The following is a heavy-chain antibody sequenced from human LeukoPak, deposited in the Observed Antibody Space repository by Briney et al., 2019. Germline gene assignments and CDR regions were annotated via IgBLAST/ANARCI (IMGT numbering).Heavy chain of an antibody. Sequence: GGSLRLSCAASGFTVSSNYMSWVRQAPGKGLEWVSVIYSGGSTYYADSVKGRFTISRDNSKNTLYLQMNSLRAEDTAVYYCAKRGSTSTLDPWGQGTPVTVSS. V-gene: IGHV3-53*01. J-gene: IGHJ5*02. D-gene: IGHD2-2*01. CDR2: IYSGGST. CDR1: GFTVSSNY. CDR3: AKRGSTSTLDP.